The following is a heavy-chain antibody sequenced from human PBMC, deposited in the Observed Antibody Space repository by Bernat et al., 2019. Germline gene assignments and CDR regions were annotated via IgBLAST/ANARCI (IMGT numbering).Heavy chain of an antibody. CDR2: ISSSSSYI. J-gene: IGHJ4*02. V-gene: IGHV3-21*01. CDR3: ARHPRVSLWFGELGLDY. CDR1: GFTFSSYS. D-gene: IGHD3-10*01. Sequence: EVQLVESGGGLVKPGGSLRLSCAASGFTFSSYSMNWVRQAPGKGLEWVSSISSSSSYIYYAESVKGRFTISRDNAKNSLYLQMNSLRDEDTAVYYCARHPRVSLWFGELGLDYWGQGTLVTVSS.